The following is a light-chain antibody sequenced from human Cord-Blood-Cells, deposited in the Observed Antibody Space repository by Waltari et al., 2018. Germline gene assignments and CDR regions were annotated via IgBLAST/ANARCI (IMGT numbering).Light chain of an antibody. Sequence: AIRITQSPSSLSASTGDRVTITCRARQGISSYLAWYQQKPGKAPKLLIYAASTLQSGVPSRFSGSGSGTDFTLTISFLQSEDFATYYCQQYYSYPWTFGQGTKVEIK. J-gene: IGKJ1*01. CDR1: QGISSY. CDR3: QQYYSYPWT. V-gene: IGKV1-8*01. CDR2: AAS.